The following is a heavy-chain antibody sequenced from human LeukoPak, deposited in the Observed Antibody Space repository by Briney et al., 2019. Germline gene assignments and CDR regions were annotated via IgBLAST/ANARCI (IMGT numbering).Heavy chain of an antibody. V-gene: IGHV3-48*03. CDR3: ARLRVGVTLWD. CDR2: ISGSGSTV. CDR1: GFTFSSFE. Sequence: GGSVRLSCAASGFTFSSFEMNWVRQAPGKGLEWVSYISGSGSTVYYADSVRGRFTISRDNAKNSLHLQMNSLRAEDTAVYYCARLRVGVTLWDWGQGTLVTASS. D-gene: IGHD1-26*01. J-gene: IGHJ4*02.